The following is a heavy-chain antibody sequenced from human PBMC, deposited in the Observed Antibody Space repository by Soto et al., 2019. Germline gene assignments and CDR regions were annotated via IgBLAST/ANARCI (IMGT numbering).Heavy chain of an antibody. D-gene: IGHD3-3*01. CDR2: ISSSGSTI. CDR3: ARDMRPDFWSGSDLYYFDY. V-gene: IGHV3-11*01. CDR1: GFTFSDYY. J-gene: IGHJ4*02. Sequence: PGGSLRLSCAASGFTFSDYYMSWIRQAPGKGLEWVSYISSSGSTIYYADSVKGRFTISRDNAKNSLYLQMNSLRAEDTAVYYCARDMRPDFWSGSDLYYFDYWGQGALVTVSS.